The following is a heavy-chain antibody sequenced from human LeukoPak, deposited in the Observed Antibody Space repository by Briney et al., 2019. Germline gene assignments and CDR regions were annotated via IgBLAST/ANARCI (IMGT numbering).Heavy chain of an antibody. D-gene: IGHD6-19*01. V-gene: IGHV3-48*04. CDR1: GFPLGRYW. CDR3: ARQGSGWYTDFDY. J-gene: IGHJ4*02. Sequence: PGGSLRLSCVASGFPLGRYWMTWVRQAPGKGLEWVSYISSSGSNIYYADSVKGRFTISRDNAKNSLYLQMNSLRAEDTAVYYCARQGSGWYTDFDYWGQGTLVTVSS. CDR2: ISSSGSNI.